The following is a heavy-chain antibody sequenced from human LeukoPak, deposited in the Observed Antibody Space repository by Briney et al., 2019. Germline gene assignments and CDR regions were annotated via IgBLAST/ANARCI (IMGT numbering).Heavy chain of an antibody. CDR3: ARHGESGKYLNWFDP. CDR2: IYNRGST. V-gene: IGHV4-39*01. D-gene: IGHD3-10*01. CDR1: SRSISSSNYY. Sequence: PSETLSLTCTVSSRSISSSNYYWAWIRQPPGKGLERIGTIYNRGSTHYNPALKSRITISVDTSKNQFSLKLTTVTAADTAVYDCARHGESGKYLNWFDPWGQGTLVTVSS. J-gene: IGHJ5*02.